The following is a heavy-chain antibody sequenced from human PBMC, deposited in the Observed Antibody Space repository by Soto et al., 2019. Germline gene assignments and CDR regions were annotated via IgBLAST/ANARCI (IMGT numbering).Heavy chain of an antibody. CDR1: GFTFSSYS. D-gene: IGHD3-22*01. J-gene: IGHJ5*02. Sequence: GALRLSCAASGFTFSSYSMNWVRQAPGKGLEWVSYISSSSSTIYYADSVKGRFTISRDNAKNSLYLQMNSLRAEDTAVYYCARAGITMIVVESRAHWFDPWGQGTLVTVSS. CDR3: ARAGITMIVVESRAHWFDP. V-gene: IGHV3-48*01. CDR2: ISSSSSTI.